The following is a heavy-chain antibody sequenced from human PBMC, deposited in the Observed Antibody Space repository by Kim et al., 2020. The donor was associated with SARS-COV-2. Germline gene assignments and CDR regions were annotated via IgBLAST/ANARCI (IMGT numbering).Heavy chain of an antibody. CDR1: GFTFDDYG. CDR3: VLVGAAGSDGAFDY. D-gene: IGHD6-13*01. V-gene: IGHV3-20*01. Sequence: GGSLRLSCAASGFTFDDYGMSWVRQAPGKGLEWVSGINWNGGSTGYADSVKGRFTISRDNAKNSLYLQMNSLRAEDTALYHCVLVGAAGSDGAFDYWGQGTLVTVSS. J-gene: IGHJ4*02. CDR2: INWNGGST.